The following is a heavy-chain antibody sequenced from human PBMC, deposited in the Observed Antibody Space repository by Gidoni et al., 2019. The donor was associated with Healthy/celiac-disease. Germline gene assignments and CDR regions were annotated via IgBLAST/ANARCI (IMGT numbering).Heavy chain of an antibody. CDR1: AFTFSGYA. J-gene: IGHJ2*01. D-gene: IGHD4-17*01. Sequence: EVQLLETGGGLVQPGGSLRLSTAVSAFTFSGYAMIWVRQAQGTGLEWGSAISGSGGSTYYADTVKSLFTISSNNYKNTLYLQMNSLRAEDTAVYYCAKDRMGGDYWYFDLWGRGTLVTVSS. V-gene: IGHV3-23*01. CDR2: ISGSGGST. CDR3: AKDRMGGDYWYFDL.